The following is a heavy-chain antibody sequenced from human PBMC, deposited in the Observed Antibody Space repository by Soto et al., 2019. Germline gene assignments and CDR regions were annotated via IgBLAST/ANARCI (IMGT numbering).Heavy chain of an antibody. J-gene: IGHJ4*02. CDR1: GFTFSSYW. Sequence: PGGSLRLSCAASGFTFSSYWMHWVRQAPGKGLVWVSRINYDGSTTNYADSVKGRFSISRDNAKDTLYLQMNSLRAEDTAVYFCARGPSGWYSYDYWGQGTLVTVSS. CDR2: INYDGSTT. D-gene: IGHD6-19*01. CDR3: ARGPSGWYSYDY. V-gene: IGHV3-74*01.